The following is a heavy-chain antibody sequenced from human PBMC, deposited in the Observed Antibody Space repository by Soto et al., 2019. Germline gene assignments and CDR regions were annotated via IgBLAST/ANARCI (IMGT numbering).Heavy chain of an antibody. CDR2: IYYSGST. D-gene: IGHD3-3*01. CDR3: ARVGDYDFWSGYYTGLDV. CDR1: GGSISSYY. V-gene: IGHV4-59*01. Sequence: PSETLSLTCTVSGGSISSYYWSWIRQPPGKGLEWIGYIYYSGSTNYNPSLKSRVTISVDTSKNQFSLKLSSVTAADTAVYYCARVGDYDFWSGYYTGLDVWGKGTTVTVSS. J-gene: IGHJ6*04.